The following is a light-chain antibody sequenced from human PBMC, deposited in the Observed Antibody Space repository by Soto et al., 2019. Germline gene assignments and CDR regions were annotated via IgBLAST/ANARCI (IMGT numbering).Light chain of an antibody. CDR3: QEYDNLHIT. CDR1: QDISNY. V-gene: IGKV1-33*01. Sequence: DIQMTPSPSSLSASVGDRATITCQASQDISNYLNWYQQKPGKAPKLLIYDASNLETGVPSRFSGSGSGTDFTFTISNLQPEDIATYYCQEYDNLHITFGQGTRLEIK. CDR2: DAS. J-gene: IGKJ5*01.